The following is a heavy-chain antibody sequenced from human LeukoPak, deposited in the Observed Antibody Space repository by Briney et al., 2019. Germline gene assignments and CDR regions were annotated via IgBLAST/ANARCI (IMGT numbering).Heavy chain of an antibody. Sequence: GGSLRLSCAASGFTFNTYSMNWVRQAPGKGLEWVSSISSSSSYIDYADSGKGRFTISRDNAKNSLYLQMNSLRVEDTAVYYCARVSGIAARGDLRNDYWGQGTLVAVSS. CDR1: GFTFNTYS. V-gene: IGHV3-21*01. CDR3: ARVSGIAARGDLRNDY. J-gene: IGHJ4*02. CDR2: ISSSSSYI. D-gene: IGHD6-6*01.